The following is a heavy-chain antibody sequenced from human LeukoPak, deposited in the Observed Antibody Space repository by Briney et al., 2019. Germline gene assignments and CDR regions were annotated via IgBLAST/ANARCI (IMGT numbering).Heavy chain of an antibody. J-gene: IGHJ6*02. D-gene: IGHD3-3*01. V-gene: IGHV3-64*01. CDR3: AREEEWLHYYYYGMDV. CDR2: ISSNGGST. Sequence: GGSLRLSCTASGFTFSSYAMHWVRQAPGKGLEYVSAISSNGGSTYYANSVKGRFTISRDNSKNTLYLQMGSLRAEDMAVYYCAREEEWLHYYYYGMDVWGQGTTVTVSS. CDR1: GFTFSSYA.